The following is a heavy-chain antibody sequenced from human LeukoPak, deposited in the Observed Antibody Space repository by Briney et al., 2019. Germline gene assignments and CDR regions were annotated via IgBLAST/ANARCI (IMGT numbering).Heavy chain of an antibody. Sequence: GGSLRLSCAASGFTFSSYWMTWVRQAPGKGLEWVANIKQDGGEQYYVDSVRGRFTISRDNAKNSLYLQMNSLRAEDTAVYYCAREISSWHQTEGRLDPWGQGTLVTVSS. CDR1: GFTFSSYW. V-gene: IGHV3-7*01. CDR3: AREISSWHQTEGRLDP. D-gene: IGHD6-13*01. J-gene: IGHJ5*02. CDR2: IKQDGGEQ.